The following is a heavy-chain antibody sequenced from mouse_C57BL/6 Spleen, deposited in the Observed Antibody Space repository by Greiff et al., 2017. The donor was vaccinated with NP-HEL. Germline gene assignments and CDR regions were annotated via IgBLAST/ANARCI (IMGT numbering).Heavy chain of an antibody. CDR1: GYTFTSYW. CDR2: IHPNSGST. J-gene: IGHJ2*01. Sequence: PGAELVPPGASVKLSCKASGYTFTSYWMHWVKQRPGQGLEWIGMIHPNSGSTNYNEKFKSKATLTVDKSSSTAYMQLSSLTSEDSAVYYCAREVDWDERGDYWGQGTTLTVSS. V-gene: IGHV1-64*01. D-gene: IGHD4-1*01. CDR3: AREVDWDERGDY.